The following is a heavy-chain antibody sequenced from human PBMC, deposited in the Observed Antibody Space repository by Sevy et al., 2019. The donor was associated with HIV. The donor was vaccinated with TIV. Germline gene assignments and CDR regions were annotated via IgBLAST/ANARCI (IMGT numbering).Heavy chain of an antibody. Sequence: GGSLRLSCAASGFTFSSYGMHWVRQAPGKGLEWVAVISYDGSNKYYADSVKGRFTISRDNSKNTLYLQMNSLRAEDTAVYYCAKDRPDYGDYGGFDYWGQGTLVTVSS. CDR3: AKDRPDYGDYGGFDY. D-gene: IGHD4-17*01. V-gene: IGHV3-30*18. CDR2: ISYDGSNK. J-gene: IGHJ4*02. CDR1: GFTFSSYG.